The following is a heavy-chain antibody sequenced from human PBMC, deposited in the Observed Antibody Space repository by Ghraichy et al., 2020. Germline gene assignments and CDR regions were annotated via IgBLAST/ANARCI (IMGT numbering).Heavy chain of an antibody. J-gene: IGHJ5*02. D-gene: IGHD2-15*01. CDR3: ARRFYCSGGSCNWFDP. CDR2: ISYSGNT. Sequence: SQTLSLTCTVSGGSISSSYYYWGWIRQPPGKGLEWIGTISYSGNTYYNPSLKSRVTISADVSKNQFSLKLSSVTATDTAVFYCARRFYCSGGSCNWFDPWGQGTLVTVSS. CDR1: GGSISSSYYY. V-gene: IGHV4-39*01.